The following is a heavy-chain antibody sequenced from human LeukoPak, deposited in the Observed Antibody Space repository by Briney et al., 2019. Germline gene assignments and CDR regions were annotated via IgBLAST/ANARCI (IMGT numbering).Heavy chain of an antibody. CDR3: AKDRRGVGATTVDY. J-gene: IGHJ4*02. Sequence: PGGSLRLSCEASGFIFKNYPMHWVRQAPGKGLEWVAVISFDGSDEKYSDLVKGRFAISRDNSKNTLYLQMNSLRAEDTAVYYCAKDRRGVGATTVDYWGQGTLVTVSS. CDR2: ISFDGSDE. V-gene: IGHV3-30*09. CDR1: GFIFKNYP. D-gene: IGHD1-26*01.